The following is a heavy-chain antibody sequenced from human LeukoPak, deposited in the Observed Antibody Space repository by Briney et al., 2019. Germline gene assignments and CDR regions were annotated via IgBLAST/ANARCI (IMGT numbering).Heavy chain of an antibody. CDR2: IYYSGST. CDR1: GGSISSSSYY. Sequence: SETLSLTCTVSGGSISSSSYYWGWIRQPPGKGLEWIGSIYYSGSTYYKLSLKSRVTISVDTSKNQFSLKLSSVTAADTAVYYCARLAGYSSGWYGEDFDYWGQGTLVTVSS. D-gene: IGHD6-19*01. V-gene: IGHV4-39*07. J-gene: IGHJ4*02. CDR3: ARLAGYSSGWYGEDFDY.